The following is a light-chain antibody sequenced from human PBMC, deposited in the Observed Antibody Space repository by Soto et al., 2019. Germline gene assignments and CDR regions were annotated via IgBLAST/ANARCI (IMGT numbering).Light chain of an antibody. J-gene: IGKJ1*01. Sequence: EIVLTQSPGTLSLSAGERATLSCRASQSVSSSYLAWFQQKPGQAPRVLIYGASSRATGIPDRFSGSGSGTDFTLTISRLEPEDFAVYYCQHYKTFGQGTKVDIK. CDR3: QHYKT. CDR2: GAS. V-gene: IGKV3-20*01. CDR1: QSVSSSY.